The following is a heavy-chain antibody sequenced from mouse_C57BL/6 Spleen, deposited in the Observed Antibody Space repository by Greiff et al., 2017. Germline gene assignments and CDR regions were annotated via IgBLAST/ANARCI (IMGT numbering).Heavy chain of an antibody. Sequence: VQLQQPGAELVMPGASVKLSCKAPGYTFTSYWMHWVKQRPGQGLEWIGEIDPSDSYTNYNQKFKGKSTLTVDKSSSTAYMQLSSLTSEDSAVYYCARGYSDYDAVDYWGQGTTLTVSS. CDR1: GYTFTSYW. CDR3: ARGYSDYDAVDY. V-gene: IGHV1-69*01. CDR2: IDPSDSYT. D-gene: IGHD2-4*01. J-gene: IGHJ2*01.